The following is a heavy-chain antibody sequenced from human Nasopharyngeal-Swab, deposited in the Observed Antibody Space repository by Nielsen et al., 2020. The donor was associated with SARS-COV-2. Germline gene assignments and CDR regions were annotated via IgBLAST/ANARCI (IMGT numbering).Heavy chain of an antibody. V-gene: IGHV4-34*01. CDR2: INHSGST. Sequence: SEPLSLTCAVYGGSFSGYYWSWIRQPPGKGLEWIGEINHSGSTNYNPSLKSRVTISVDTSKNQFSLKLSSVTAADTAVYYCARGLGQYSYDSSGYYFFDYWGQGTLVTVSS. J-gene: IGHJ4*02. CDR1: GGSFSGYY. CDR3: ARGLGQYSYDSSGYYFFDY. D-gene: IGHD3-22*01.